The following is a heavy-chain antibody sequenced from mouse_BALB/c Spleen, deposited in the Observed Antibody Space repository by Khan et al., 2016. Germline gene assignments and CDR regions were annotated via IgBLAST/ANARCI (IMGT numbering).Heavy chain of an antibody. Sequence: QVQLQQPGTELVRPGASVKLSCKASGYSFTRYWMNWVKQRPGQGLEWIGMIHPSDSESRLNQKFKDKATLTVDNSSSIAYMQLSSPTSEDSAVYYCTVSASGNHPYYAMDYWGQGTSVTVSS. D-gene: IGHD2-1*01. J-gene: IGHJ4*01. CDR3: TVSASGNHPYYAMDY. CDR2: IHPSDSES. V-gene: IGHV1-61*01. CDR1: GYSFTRYW.